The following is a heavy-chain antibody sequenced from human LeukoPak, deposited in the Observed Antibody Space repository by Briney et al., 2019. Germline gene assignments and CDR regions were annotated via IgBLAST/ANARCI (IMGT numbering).Heavy chain of an antibody. CDR2: IIPIFGTA. V-gene: IGHV1-69*13. D-gene: IGHD1-26*01. CDR3: ARDGGSFSYNMDV. Sequence: SVKVSCTASGGTFSSYAISWVRQAPGQGLEWMGGIIPIFGTANYAQKFQGRVTITADESTSTAYMELSSLRSEDTAVYFCARDGGSFSYNMDVWGQGTTVTVSS. J-gene: IGHJ6*02. CDR1: GGTFSSYA.